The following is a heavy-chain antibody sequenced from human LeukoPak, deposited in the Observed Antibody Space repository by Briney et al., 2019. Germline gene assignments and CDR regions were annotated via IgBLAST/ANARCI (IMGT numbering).Heavy chain of an antibody. CDR2: IYHSGST. V-gene: IGHV4-38-2*02. D-gene: IGHD5-24*01. CDR1: GYSISSGYY. Sequence: SETLSLTCTVSGYSISSGYYWGWIRQPPGKGLEWIGSIYHSGSTYYNPSLKSRVTISVDTSKNQFSLKLSSVTAADTAAYYCARGEMATIGDWGQGTLVTVSS. J-gene: IGHJ4*02. CDR3: ARGEMATIGD.